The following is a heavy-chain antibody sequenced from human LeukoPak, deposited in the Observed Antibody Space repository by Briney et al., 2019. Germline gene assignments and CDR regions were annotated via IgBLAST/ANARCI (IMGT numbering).Heavy chain of an antibody. J-gene: IGHJ4*02. CDR3: ARDADIVVVPAAITYFDY. CDR2: IYHSGST. CDR1: GGSISSGGYY. D-gene: IGHD2-2*02. V-gene: IGHV4-30-2*01. Sequence: ASETLSLTCTVSGGSISSGGYYWSWIRQPPGKGLEWIGYIYHSGSTYCNPSLKSRVTISVDTSKNQFSLKLSSVTAADTAVYYCARDADIVVVPAAITYFDYWGQGTLVTVSS.